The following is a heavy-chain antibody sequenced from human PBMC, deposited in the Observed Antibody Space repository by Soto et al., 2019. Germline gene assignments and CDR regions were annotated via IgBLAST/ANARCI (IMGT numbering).Heavy chain of an antibody. Sequence: SETLSLTCTVSGGSISSGGYYWSWIRQRPGKGLEWIGYIYYSGTTDYNSSLKSRVTMSVDTSKNQFSLRLSSVTAADTAVYYCARVGYDYIWGSFRSPFDYWGQGTLVTVSS. J-gene: IGHJ4*02. CDR1: GGSISSGGYY. V-gene: IGHV4-31*03. CDR3: ARVGYDYIWGSFRSPFDY. D-gene: IGHD3-16*02. CDR2: IYYSGTT.